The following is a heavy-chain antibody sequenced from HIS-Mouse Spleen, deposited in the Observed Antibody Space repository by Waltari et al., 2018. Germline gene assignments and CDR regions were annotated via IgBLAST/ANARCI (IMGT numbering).Heavy chain of an antibody. CDR1: GFTFSSYW. CDR3: ARGRSSSPY. CDR2: IKQDGSEK. Sequence: EVQLVESGGGLVQPGGSLRLSGAASGFTFSSYWISWVRQAPGKGLEWVANIKQDGSEKYYVDSVKGRFTISRDNAKNSLYLQMNSLRAEDTAVYYCARGRSSSPYWGQGTLVTVSS. D-gene: IGHD6-6*01. J-gene: IGHJ4*02. V-gene: IGHV3-7*01.